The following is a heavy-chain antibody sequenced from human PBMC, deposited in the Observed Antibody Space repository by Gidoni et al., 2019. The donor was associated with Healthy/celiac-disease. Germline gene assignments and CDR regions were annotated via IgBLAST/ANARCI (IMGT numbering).Heavy chain of an antibody. CDR2: IYYSGST. J-gene: IGHJ4*02. V-gene: IGHV4-39*01. CDR1: GGSIRSSSYY. CDR3: ATPKYSSGYYYFDY. D-gene: IGHD3-22*01. Sequence: QLQLQESVPGLVKPSGTLSLTCTVSGGSIRSSSYYWSWIHQPPGKGLEWIGSIYYSGSTYYYPSLKRRGPISVDTSKNQFALKLSSVTAADTAVYYCATPKYSSGYYYFDYWGQGTLVTVSS.